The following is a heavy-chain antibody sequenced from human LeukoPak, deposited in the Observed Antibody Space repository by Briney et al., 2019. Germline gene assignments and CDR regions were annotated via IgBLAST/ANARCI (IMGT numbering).Heavy chain of an antibody. CDR1: GFTFRTYW. J-gene: IGHJ3*01. CDR3: ARWKMELQRNAFDF. Sequence: PGGPPRLSCAASGFTFRTYWMSWIRQAPGKEPEWVADINQDGSEEYYLQSVRGRFTVSRDNAQNAVFLQMTNLRADDTAVYYCARWKMELQRNAFDFWGQGTVVTVSS. CDR2: INQDGSEE. V-gene: IGHV3-7*01. D-gene: IGHD1-26*01.